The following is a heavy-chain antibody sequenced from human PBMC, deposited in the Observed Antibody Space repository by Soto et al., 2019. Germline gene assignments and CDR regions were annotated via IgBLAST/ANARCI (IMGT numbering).Heavy chain of an antibody. V-gene: IGHV4-59*01. CDR1: GGSISSYY. CDR3: ARGRDISLSYYYYGMDV. J-gene: IGHJ6*02. Sequence: SETLSLTCTVSGGSISSYYWSWIRQPPGKGLEWIGYIYYSGSTNYNPSLKSRVTISVDTSKNQFSLKLSSVTAADTAVYYCARGRDISLSYYYYGMDVWGQGTTVTVSS. CDR2: IYYSGST. D-gene: IGHD2-15*01.